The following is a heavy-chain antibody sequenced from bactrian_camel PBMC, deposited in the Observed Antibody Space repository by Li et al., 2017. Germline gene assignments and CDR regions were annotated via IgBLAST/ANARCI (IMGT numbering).Heavy chain of an antibody. D-gene: IGHD2*01. V-gene: IGHV3S26*01. CDR2: IVIAEDR. J-gene: IGHJ4*01. CDR3: AADRLYDSAGYCSSVPGYQF. Sequence: HVQLVESGGGLVQPGSSLRLSCQVSGITFSTKWMNWVRQAPGKEREGVAGIVIAEDRIYADSVKGRFTVSHDYAKSTLYLQMNNLKAEDTAMYYCAADRLYDSAGYCSSVPGYQFRGQGTQVTVS. CDR1: GITFSTKW.